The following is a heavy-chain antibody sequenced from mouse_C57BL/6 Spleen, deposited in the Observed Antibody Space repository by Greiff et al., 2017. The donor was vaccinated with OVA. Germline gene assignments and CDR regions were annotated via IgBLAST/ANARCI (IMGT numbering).Heavy chain of an antibody. J-gene: IGHJ4*01. CDR1: GYTFTSYW. CDR3: AIPLMTTASYGRDY. Sequence: QVQLQQPGAELVMPGASVKLSCKASGYTFTSYWMHWVKQRPGQGLEWIGEIDPSDSYTNYNQKFKGKSTLTVDKSSSTAYMQLSSLTSEDSAVYYCAIPLMTTASYGRDYWGQGTSVTVSS. CDR2: IDPSDSYT. V-gene: IGHV1-69*01. D-gene: IGHD1-2*01.